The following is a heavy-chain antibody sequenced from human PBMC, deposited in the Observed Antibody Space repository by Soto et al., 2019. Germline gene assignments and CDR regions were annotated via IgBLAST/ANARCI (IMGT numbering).Heavy chain of an antibody. CDR2: IYYSGDT. CDR3: ASLQVPGNFDY. J-gene: IGHJ4*02. Sequence: QLQLQESGPGLVKPSETLSLTCTVSGGSIRSSNYYWAWVRQPPGKGLDWIANIYYSGDTYFHPSLRNRPTVYVDTSKNQFSLNLCSLTAADPAMYYCASLQVPGNFDYWGQGTLVTVSS. CDR1: GGSIRSSNYY. D-gene: IGHD6-13*01. V-gene: IGHV4-39*01.